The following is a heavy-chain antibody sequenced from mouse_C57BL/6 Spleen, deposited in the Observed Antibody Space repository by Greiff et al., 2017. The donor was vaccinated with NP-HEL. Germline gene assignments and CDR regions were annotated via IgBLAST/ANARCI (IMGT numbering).Heavy chain of an antibody. D-gene: IGHD2-1*01. CDR1: GFTFSDYG. V-gene: IGHV5-17*01. CDR2: ISSGSSTI. CDR3: AMRGNYYFDY. J-gene: IGHJ2*01. Sequence: EVQVVESGGGLVKPGGSLKLSCAASGFTFSDYGMHWVRQAPEKGLEWVAYISSGSSTIYYADTVKGRFTISRDNAKNTLFLQMTSLRSEDTAMYYCAMRGNYYFDYWGQSTTLTVSS.